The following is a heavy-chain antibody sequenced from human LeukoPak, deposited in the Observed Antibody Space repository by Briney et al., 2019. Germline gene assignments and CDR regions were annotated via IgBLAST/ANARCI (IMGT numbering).Heavy chain of an antibody. CDR3: AREVESWFGDLLSYFDS. D-gene: IGHD3-10*01. CDR2: IYHRGNP. Sequence: SETLSLTCSVSGFSIGTGYSWGWIRQPPGKGLEWIGTIYHRGNPYYNPSLMSRVTISLDTSKNQFSLRLTSVTAADTALYYCAREVESWFGDLLSYFDSWGQGTQITVSS. J-gene: IGHJ4*02. V-gene: IGHV4-38-2*02. CDR1: GFSIGTGYS.